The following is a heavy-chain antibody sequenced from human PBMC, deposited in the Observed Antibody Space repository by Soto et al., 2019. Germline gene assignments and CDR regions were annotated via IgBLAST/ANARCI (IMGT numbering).Heavy chain of an antibody. V-gene: IGHV3-74*01. CDR2: ISDDGSTT. Sequence: GGSLRLSCEVSGFTFSAYWMHWVRQVPGKGLIWVSRISDDGSTTTYADSVKGRFTISRDNAKNTLYLQMNSLRADDTGLYYCTRGLRVSSTGTGAHWGQGTLVTVSS. J-gene: IGHJ4*02. D-gene: IGHD6-6*01. CDR3: TRGLRVSSTGTGAH. CDR1: GFTFSAYW.